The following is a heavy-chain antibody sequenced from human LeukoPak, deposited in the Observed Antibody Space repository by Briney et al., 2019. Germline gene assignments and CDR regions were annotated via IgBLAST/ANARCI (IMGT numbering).Heavy chain of an antibody. V-gene: IGHV4-31*03. Sequence: TSETLSLTCTVSGGFISSGGYYWSWIRQHPGKGLEWIGYIYYSGSTYYNPSLKSRVTISVDTSKNQFSLKLSSVTAADTAVYYCACGTANSPLSGLWGQGTLVTVSS. D-gene: IGHD1-7*01. CDR1: GGFISSGGYY. J-gene: IGHJ4*02. CDR3: ACGTANSPLSGL. CDR2: IYYSGST.